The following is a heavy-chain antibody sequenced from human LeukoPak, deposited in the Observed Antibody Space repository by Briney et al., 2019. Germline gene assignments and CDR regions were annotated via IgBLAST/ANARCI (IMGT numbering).Heavy chain of an antibody. CDR3: ARAQGKGYCSGGSCYDY. Sequence: ASVTVSCTASGYTFTGYYMHWVRQAPGQGLEWMGWVNPNSGGTNYAQKFQGWVTMTRDTSISTAYMELSRLRSDDTAVYYCARAQGKGYCSGGSCYDYWGQGTLVTVSS. V-gene: IGHV1-2*04. J-gene: IGHJ4*02. CDR1: GYTFTGYY. CDR2: VNPNSGGT. D-gene: IGHD2-15*01.